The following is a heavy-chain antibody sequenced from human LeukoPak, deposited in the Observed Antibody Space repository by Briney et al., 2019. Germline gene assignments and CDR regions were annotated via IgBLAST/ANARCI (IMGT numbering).Heavy chain of an antibody. D-gene: IGHD7-27*01. V-gene: IGHV3-48*03. CDR1: GFTFGRYE. CDR3: ARGDSPLPLGKDAFDV. Sequence: GGSLRLSCAGSGFTFGRYEMNWVRQAPGKGLEWISYISNSGSVIFYADSVKGRFTISRDNAKNSLYLQMSSLTVEDTGIYYCARGDSPLPLGKDAFDVWGQGTMVTVSS. J-gene: IGHJ3*01. CDR2: ISNSGSVI.